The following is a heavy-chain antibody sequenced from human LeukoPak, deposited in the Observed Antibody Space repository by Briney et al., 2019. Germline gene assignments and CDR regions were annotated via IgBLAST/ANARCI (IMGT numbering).Heavy chain of an antibody. CDR2: IYYSGST. CDR3: ARLSIAVAGRGFDP. CDR1: GGSISSSSYY. D-gene: IGHD6-19*01. V-gene: IGHV4-39*01. Sequence: SETLSLTCTVSGGSISSSSYYWGWIRQPPGKGLEWIGTIYYSGSTYYNPSLKSRVTTSVDTSKNQFSLKLISVTAADTAVYYCARLSIAVAGRGFDPWGQGTLVTV. J-gene: IGHJ5*02.